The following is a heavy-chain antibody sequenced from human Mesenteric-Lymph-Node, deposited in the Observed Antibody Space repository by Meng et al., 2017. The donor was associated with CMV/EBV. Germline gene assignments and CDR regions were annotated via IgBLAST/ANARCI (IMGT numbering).Heavy chain of an antibody. CDR2: ISGSSATI. J-gene: IGHJ6*02. CDR1: GFAFSDFE. D-gene: IGHD3-10*01. V-gene: IGHV3-48*03. Sequence: GESLKISCAASGFAFSDFEMNWVRQAPGKGLQWVSHISGSSATIYYADSVKGRFTISRDNAKSSLYLQMNSLRAEDTAVYYCARDFGELGYYYGMDVWGQGTTVTVSS. CDR3: ARDFGELGYYYGMDV.